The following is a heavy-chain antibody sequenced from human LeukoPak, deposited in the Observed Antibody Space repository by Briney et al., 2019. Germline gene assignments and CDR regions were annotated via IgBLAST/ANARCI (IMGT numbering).Heavy chain of an antibody. D-gene: IGHD3-22*01. CDR2: INPNSGGT. CDR3: ARDLPVYYYDSSGYYYESDY. J-gene: IGHJ4*02. Sequence: ASVKVSCKASGYTFTGHYMHWVRQAPGQGLEWMGRINPNSGGTSYAQKFQGRVTMTRDTSISTAYMELSRLRSDDTAVYYCARDLPVYYYDSSGYYYESDYWGQGTLVTVSS. V-gene: IGHV1-2*02. CDR1: GYTFTGHY.